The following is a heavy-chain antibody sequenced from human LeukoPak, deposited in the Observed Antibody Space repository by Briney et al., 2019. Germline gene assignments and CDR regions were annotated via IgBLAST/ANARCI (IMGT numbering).Heavy chain of an antibody. Sequence: PSEILSLTCTVSGGSISSYYWSWIRQPPGKGLEWIGYIYYSGSTNYNPSLKSRVTISVDTPKNQFSLKLSSVTAADTAVYYCARVSPYYDFWSGYMDVWGKGTRSPSP. D-gene: IGHD3-3*01. CDR2: IYYSGST. CDR1: GGSISSYY. J-gene: IGHJ6*03. CDR3: ARVSPYYDFWSGYMDV. V-gene: IGHV4-59*01.